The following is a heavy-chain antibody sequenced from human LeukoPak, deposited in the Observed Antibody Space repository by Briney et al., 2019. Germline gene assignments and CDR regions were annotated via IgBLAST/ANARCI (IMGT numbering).Heavy chain of an antibody. D-gene: IGHD6-19*01. CDR3: ARATPMAVAGTVDY. V-gene: IGHV3-7*01. J-gene: IGHJ4*02. Sequence: GGSLRLSCAASGFTFSSYWMSWVRQAPGKGLEWVANIKQDGSEKYYVDSVKGRFTISRDNAKSSLYLQMNSLRAEDTAVYYCARATPMAVAGTVDYWGQGTLVTVSS. CDR2: IKQDGSEK. CDR1: GFTFSSYW.